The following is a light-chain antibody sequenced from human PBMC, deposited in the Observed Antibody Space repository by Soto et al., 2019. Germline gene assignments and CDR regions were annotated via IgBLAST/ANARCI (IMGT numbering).Light chain of an antibody. CDR3: QQYGDSPLT. J-gene: IGKJ3*01. V-gene: IGKV3-20*01. CDR1: YTVAGSY. CDR2: GAS. Sequence: EIVLTQSPGTLSLSPGERSALSCRASYTVAGSYLAWYQQKPGQAPRLLIHGASTRAAAVPDRFTGSGSGTDFALTISRLEPEDFGVYYCQQYGDSPLTSGPGTKVDIK.